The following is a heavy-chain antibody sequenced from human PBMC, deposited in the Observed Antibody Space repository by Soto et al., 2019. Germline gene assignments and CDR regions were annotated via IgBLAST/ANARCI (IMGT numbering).Heavy chain of an antibody. D-gene: IGHD3-9*01. V-gene: IGHV3-23*01. CDR3: AKLPQYDILTGYLNYFDY. CDR2: FRGDGTGA. CDR1: GFTFSSYA. Sequence: GGSVRLSCAASGFTFSSYAMGWVRQAPGKGLEWVSAFRGDGTGAHYADSVKGRFTISRDNSKNSLYLHMNSLRAEDTAVYYCAKLPQYDILTGYLNYFDYWGQGTLVTVSS. J-gene: IGHJ4*02.